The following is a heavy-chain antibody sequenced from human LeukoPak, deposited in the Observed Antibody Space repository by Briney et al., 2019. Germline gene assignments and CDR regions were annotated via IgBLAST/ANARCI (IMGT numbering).Heavy chain of an antibody. V-gene: IGHV3-30*02. Sequence: GGSLRLSCAASGFTFSSYGMHWVRQAPGKGLEWVAFIRYDGSTKYYADFVKGRFTISRDNSKNTLYLQMSSLRAEDTAVYYCAKGYGSEHSYYYYYMDVWGKGTTVTISS. J-gene: IGHJ6*03. CDR1: GFTFSSYG. D-gene: IGHD3-10*01. CDR2: IRYDGSTK. CDR3: AKGYGSEHSYYYYYMDV.